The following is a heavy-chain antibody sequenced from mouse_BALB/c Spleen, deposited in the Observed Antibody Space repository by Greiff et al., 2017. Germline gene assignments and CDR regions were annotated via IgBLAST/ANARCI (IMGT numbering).Heavy chain of an antibody. D-gene: IGHD2-4*01. J-gene: IGHJ2*01. CDR1: GFTFSSYT. V-gene: IGHV5-6-4*01. Sequence: EVKVVESGGGLVQPGGSRKLSCAASGFTFSSYTMSWVRQTPEKRLEWVATISSGGSYTYYPDSVKGRFTISRDNAKNTLYLQMSSLKSEDTAMYYCTRSYYDYDLDYWGQGTTLTVSS. CDR2: ISSGGSYT. CDR3: TRSYYDYDLDY.